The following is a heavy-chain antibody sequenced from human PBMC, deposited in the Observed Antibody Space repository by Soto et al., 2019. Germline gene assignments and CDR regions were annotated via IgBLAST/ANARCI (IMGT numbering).Heavy chain of an antibody. Sequence: QVQLQESGPGLVKPSQTLSLTCTVSGGSINSGGYYWSWIRQHPGKGLEWIGHIYYSGSTYYNPYRKIKVSLSIATSKNQFSLNLSSVNAADTAVYYCAPDILSYDPLTGYYRNAFDIWGQGTMVTVSP. CDR2: IYYSGST. CDR1: GGSINSGGYY. J-gene: IGHJ3*02. V-gene: IGHV4-31*01. CDR3: APDILSYDPLTGYYRNAFDI. D-gene: IGHD3-9*01.